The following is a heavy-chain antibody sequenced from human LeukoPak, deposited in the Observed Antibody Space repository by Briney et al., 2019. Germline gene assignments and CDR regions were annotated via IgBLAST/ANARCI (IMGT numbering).Heavy chain of an antibody. Sequence: SETLSLTCTVSADSSSSGSHYWGWIRQPPGKGLEWIASIYYSGNTYSHPTIESRVTMSVDSSKNQFSLRLSSVTAADTAVYYCARDDTSSLYSFDPWGRGILVTVSS. CDR2: IYYSGNT. CDR3: ARDDTSSLYSFDP. J-gene: IGHJ5*02. V-gene: IGHV4-39*07. D-gene: IGHD2-21*01. CDR1: ADSSSSGSHY.